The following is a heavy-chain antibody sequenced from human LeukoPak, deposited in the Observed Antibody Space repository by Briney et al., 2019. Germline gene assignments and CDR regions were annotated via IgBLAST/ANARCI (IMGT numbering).Heavy chain of an antibody. CDR1: GFTFSSYA. J-gene: IGHJ6*02. D-gene: IGHD3-10*01. CDR2: ISGSGGST. V-gene: IGHV3-23*01. Sequence: GGSLRLSCAASGFTFSSYAMSWVRQAPGKGLEWVSGISGSGGSTYYADSVKGRFTISRDNSKNTLYLQMSSLRAEDTAVYYCAKVRVGGSGSHFYYYGMDVWGQGATVTVSS. CDR3: AKVRVGGSGSHFYYYGMDV.